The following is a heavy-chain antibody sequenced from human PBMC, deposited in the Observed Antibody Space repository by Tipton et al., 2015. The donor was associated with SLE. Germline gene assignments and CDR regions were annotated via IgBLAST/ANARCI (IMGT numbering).Heavy chain of an antibody. CDR1: GFTVSSNY. CDR3: ASAGDGYKYAFDI. Sequence: SLRLSCAASGFTVSSNYMSWVRQPPGKGLEWIGEIYHSGSTNYNPSLKSRVTISVDKSKNQFSLKLSSVTAADTAVYYCASAGDGYKYAFDIWGQGTMVTVSS. J-gene: IGHJ3*02. V-gene: IGHV4-4*02. D-gene: IGHD5-24*01. CDR2: IYHSGST.